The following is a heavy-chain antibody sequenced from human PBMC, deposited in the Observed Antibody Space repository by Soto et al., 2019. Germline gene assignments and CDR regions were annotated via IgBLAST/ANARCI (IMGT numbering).Heavy chain of an antibody. Sequence: ASVKVSCKVSGYTLTELSMHWVRQAPGKGLEWMGGFDPEDGETIYAQKFQGRVTMTEDTSTDTAYMELSSLRSEDTAVYYCATDLYYYDQTKYYFDYWGQGTLVTVSS. CDR1: GYTLTELS. CDR3: ATDLYYYDQTKYYFDY. CDR2: FDPEDGET. J-gene: IGHJ4*02. D-gene: IGHD3-22*01. V-gene: IGHV1-24*01.